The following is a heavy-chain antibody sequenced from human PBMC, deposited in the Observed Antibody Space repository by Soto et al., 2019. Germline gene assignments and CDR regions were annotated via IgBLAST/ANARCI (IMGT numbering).Heavy chain of an antibody. CDR3: AKGISRIYPYAMDV. D-gene: IGHD2-21*01. CDR1: GGTFSSYA. V-gene: IGHV1-69*13. J-gene: IGHJ6*02. CDR2: IIPIFGTA. Sequence: ASVKVSCKASGGTFSSYAISWVRQAPGQGLEWMGGIIPIFGTADYAQKFQGRVTITAGESTSTAYMDLQMDSLRAEDTAVYYCAKGISRIYPYAMDVWGLGTTVTVSS.